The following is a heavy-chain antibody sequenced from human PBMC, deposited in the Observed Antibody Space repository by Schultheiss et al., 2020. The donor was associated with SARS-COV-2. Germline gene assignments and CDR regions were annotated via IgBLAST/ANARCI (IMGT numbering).Heavy chain of an antibody. CDR3: ARHKRGSGWYFPQTMGAFDI. V-gene: IGHV3-33*01. D-gene: IGHD6-19*01. Sequence: GGSLRLSCAASGFTFSSYGMHWVRQAPGKGLEWVAVIWYDGSNKYYADSVKGRFTISRDNSKNTLYLQMNSLRAEDTAVYYCARHKRGSGWYFPQTMGAFDIWGQGTMVTVSS. CDR2: IWYDGSNK. J-gene: IGHJ3*02. CDR1: GFTFSSYG.